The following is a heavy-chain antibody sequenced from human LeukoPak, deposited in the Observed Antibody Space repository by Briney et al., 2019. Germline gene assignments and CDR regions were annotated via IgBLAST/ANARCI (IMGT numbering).Heavy chain of an antibody. Sequence: SETLSLTCTVSGGSINNYYWSWIRQPPGKGLEWIGEINHSGSTNYDPSLKSRVTISVDTYKNQFSLKLSSVTAADTAVYYCARASGSSQYYYYYMDVWGKGTTVTISS. V-gene: IGHV4-34*01. D-gene: IGHD1-26*01. J-gene: IGHJ6*03. CDR3: ARASGSSQYYYYYMDV. CDR2: INHSGST. CDR1: GGSINNYY.